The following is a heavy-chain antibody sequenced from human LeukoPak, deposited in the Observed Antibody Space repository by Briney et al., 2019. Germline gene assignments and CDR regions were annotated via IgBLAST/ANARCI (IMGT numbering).Heavy chain of an antibody. J-gene: IGHJ4*02. Sequence: PGRSLRLSCAASGFTSSSYAMHWVRQAPGKGLEWVAVISYDGSNKYYADSVKGRFTISRDNSKNTLYLQMNSLRAEDTAVYYCARAVNYYGSGSLDYWGQGTLVTVSS. CDR2: ISYDGSNK. D-gene: IGHD3-10*01. V-gene: IGHV3-30*04. CDR1: GFTSSSYA. CDR3: ARAVNYYGSGSLDY.